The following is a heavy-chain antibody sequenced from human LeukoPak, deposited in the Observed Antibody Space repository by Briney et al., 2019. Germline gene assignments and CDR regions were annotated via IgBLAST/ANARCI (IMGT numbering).Heavy chain of an antibody. CDR3: ARNREQQLNSPFDH. V-gene: IGHV3-33*01. CDR2: IWYDGSYK. J-gene: IGHJ4*02. Sequence: PGGSLRLSCAASGFTFSSYGIHWVRQAPGKGLEWVAVIWYDGSYKYYADSVKGRFTISRDNSKNTLYLQMNSLRAEDTAAYYCARNREQQLNSPFDHWGQGTLVTVSS. D-gene: IGHD6-13*01. CDR1: GFTFSSYG.